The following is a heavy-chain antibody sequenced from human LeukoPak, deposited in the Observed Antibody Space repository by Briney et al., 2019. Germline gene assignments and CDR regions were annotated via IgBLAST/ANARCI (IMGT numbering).Heavy chain of an antibody. CDR1: GCTFTGYY. CDR2: INPNSGGT. CDR3: ARDRGVRGVTTALGY. Sequence: ASVKVSCKASGCTFTGYYMHWVRQAPGQGLEWMGWINPNSGGTNYAQKFQGRVTMTRDTSISTAYMELSRLRSDDTAVYYCARDRGVRGVTTALGYWGQGTLVTVSS. D-gene: IGHD3-10*01. J-gene: IGHJ4*02. V-gene: IGHV1-2*02.